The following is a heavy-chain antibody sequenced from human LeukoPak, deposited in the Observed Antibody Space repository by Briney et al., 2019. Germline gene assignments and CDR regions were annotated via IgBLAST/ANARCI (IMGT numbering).Heavy chain of an antibody. CDR1: GFIVSSKY. V-gene: IGHV3-53*01. J-gene: IGHJ4*02. CDR3: ARAGPIDY. CDR2: IYSGGST. Sequence: PGGSLRLSCAASGFIVSSKYMSLVRQAPGKGLEWVSVIYSGGSTYYAASVEGRFTISRDNSKNTVYLQMNNLKVDDTAVYYCARAGPIDYWGQGTLVTVSS.